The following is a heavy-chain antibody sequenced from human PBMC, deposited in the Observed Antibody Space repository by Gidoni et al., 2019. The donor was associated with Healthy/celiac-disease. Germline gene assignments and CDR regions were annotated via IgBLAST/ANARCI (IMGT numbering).Heavy chain of an antibody. CDR1: GGSFSGYY. CDR3: ARGRGFYYYYYGMDV. J-gene: IGHJ6*02. V-gene: IGHV4-34*01. CDR2: TNHSGST. D-gene: IGHD3-10*01. Sequence: VQLQQWGAGLLKPSETLYLTCAVYGGSFSGYYWSWIRQPPGKGLEWIGETNHSGSTNYNPSLKSRVTISVDTSKNQFSLKLSSVTAADTAVYYCARGRGFYYYYYGMDVWGQGTTVTVSS.